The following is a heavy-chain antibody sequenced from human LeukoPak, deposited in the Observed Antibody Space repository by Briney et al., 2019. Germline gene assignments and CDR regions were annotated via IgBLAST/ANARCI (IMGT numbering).Heavy chain of an antibody. Sequence: GGSLRLSCAASVFTFSSYAMIGVPQAPGKGLEWVSAISGRGGSTYYGDSVEGRFTISRDNSKTTLYPQMNSLRAEDTAVYYCAKIGDYGDYVGDAFDIWGQGTMVTVSS. V-gene: IGHV3-23*01. CDR1: VFTFSSYA. CDR3: AKIGDYGDYVGDAFDI. J-gene: IGHJ3*02. D-gene: IGHD4-17*01. CDR2: ISGRGGST.